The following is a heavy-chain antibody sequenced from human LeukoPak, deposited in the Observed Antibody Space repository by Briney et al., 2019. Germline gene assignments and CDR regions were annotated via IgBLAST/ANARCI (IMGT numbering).Heavy chain of an antibody. V-gene: IGHV3-33*01. D-gene: IGHD6-13*01. CDR1: GFAFSSFG. CDR2: VWYDENNK. J-gene: IGHJ1*01. Sequence: PGGSLRLSCAASGFAFSSFGLHWVRQAPGKGLEWLAVVWYDENNKDYADSVKGRFTISRDNSKNTLYLQMNGLRAEDTAVYYCARGSSNTWPPGAEYFEHWGQGTLVTVSS. CDR3: ARGSSNTWPPGAEYFEH.